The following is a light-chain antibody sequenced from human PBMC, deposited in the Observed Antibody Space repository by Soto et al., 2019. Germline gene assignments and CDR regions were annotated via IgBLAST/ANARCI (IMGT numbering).Light chain of an antibody. J-gene: IGKJ3*01. Sequence: DIQMTQSPSTLSAFVGDRVTIACRASQNISSWLAWYQQKPGKAPKILTYKASTLESAVPARFSGSGSGTEFSLTISSLQTDDFATYYCQQYHLHSPFGPGTQVDL. CDR1: QNISSW. CDR2: KAS. V-gene: IGKV1-5*03. CDR3: QQYHLHSP.